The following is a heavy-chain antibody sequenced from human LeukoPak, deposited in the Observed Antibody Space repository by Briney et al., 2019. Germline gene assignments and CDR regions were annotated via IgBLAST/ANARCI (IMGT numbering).Heavy chain of an antibody. CDR2: ISAYNGNT. V-gene: IGHV1-18*01. CDR1: GYTFTSYG. J-gene: IGHJ4*02. CDR3: ARAEGYCSGGSCYSLWYFDY. D-gene: IGHD2-15*01. Sequence: ASVKVSCKASGYTFTSYGISWVRQAPGQGLEWMGWISAYNGNTNYAQKLQGRVTMTTDTSTSTAYMELRSLRSDDTAVYYCARAEGYCSGGSCYSLWYFDYWGQGTLVTVSS.